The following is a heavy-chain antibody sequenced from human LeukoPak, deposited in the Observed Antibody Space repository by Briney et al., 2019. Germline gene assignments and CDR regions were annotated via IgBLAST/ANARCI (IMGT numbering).Heavy chain of an antibody. J-gene: IGHJ1*01. D-gene: IGHD4-11*01. CDR2: IRYDGTNK. Sequence: GGSLRLSCAASGFTFSTSAMHWVRQAPGKGLEWVAFIRYDGTNKYYADSVKGRFTISRDNSKSTVYLQMNSLSAEDTAVYYCVSSTVGYWGQGTLVTVSS. V-gene: IGHV3-30*02. CDR3: VSSTVGY. CDR1: GFTFSTSA.